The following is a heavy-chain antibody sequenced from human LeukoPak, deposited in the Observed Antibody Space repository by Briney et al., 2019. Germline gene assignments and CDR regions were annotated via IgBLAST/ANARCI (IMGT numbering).Heavy chain of an antibody. CDR2: INPSGGST. J-gene: IGHJ6*02. CDR1: GYTFNNHY. CDR3: ARENDYRYGMDV. V-gene: IGHV1-46*02. Sequence: ASVKVSCKASGYTFNNHYMYWVRQAPGQGLEWMGVINPSGGSTSYAQKFQGRVTMTRDTSTRTVYMEVNSLRAEDTAVYYCARENDYRYGMDVWGQGTTVTVSS.